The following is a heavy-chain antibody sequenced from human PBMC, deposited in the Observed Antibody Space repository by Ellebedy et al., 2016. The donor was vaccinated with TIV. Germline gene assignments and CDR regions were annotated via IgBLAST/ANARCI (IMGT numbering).Heavy chain of an antibody. D-gene: IGHD2-21*02. J-gene: IGHJ4*02. V-gene: IGHV3-48*04. CDR1: GFTFSTYS. CDR3: VRARPYCGGDCYSFGN. Sequence: GESLKISXAASGFTFSTYSMNWVRQAPGKGLEWVSYISSRSNTIYYADSVKGRFTISRDNAKNSLYLQMNSLRLEDTAVYYCVRARPYCGGDCYSFGNWGQGSLVTVSS. CDR2: ISSRSNTI.